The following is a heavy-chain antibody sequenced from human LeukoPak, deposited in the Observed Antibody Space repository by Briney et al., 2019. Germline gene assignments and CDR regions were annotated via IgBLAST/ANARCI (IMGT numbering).Heavy chain of an antibody. J-gene: IGHJ4*02. D-gene: IGHD6-13*01. CDR2: ISSSSSYI. V-gene: IGHV3-21*01. CDR3: ARDRGSIWYWRAYYFDY. CDR1: GFTFSSYS. Sequence: GGSLRLSCAASGFTFSSYSMNWVRQAPGKGLEWVSSISSSSSYIYYADSVKGRFTISRDNAKNSLYLQMNSLRAEDTAVYYCARDRGSIWYWRAYYFDYWGQGTLVTVSS.